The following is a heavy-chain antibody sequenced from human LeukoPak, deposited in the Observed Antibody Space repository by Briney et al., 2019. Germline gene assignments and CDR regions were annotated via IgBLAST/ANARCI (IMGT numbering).Heavy chain of an antibody. CDR1: GFTFISYA. CDR3: ARDHDILTGYPYYDY. V-gene: IGHV3-20*04. D-gene: IGHD3-9*01. Sequence: GGSLRLSCAASGFTFISYAMNWVRQAPGKGLEWVSGINWNGGSTGYADSVKGRFTISRDNAKNSLYLQMNSLRAEDTALYYCARDHDILTGYPYYDYWGQGTLVTVSS. J-gene: IGHJ4*02. CDR2: INWNGGST.